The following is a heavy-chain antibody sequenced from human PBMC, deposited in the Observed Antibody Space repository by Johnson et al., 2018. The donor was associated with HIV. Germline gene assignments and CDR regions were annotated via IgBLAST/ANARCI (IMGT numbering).Heavy chain of an antibody. CDR1: GFTFDDYA. CDR2: ISWNSGSI. J-gene: IGHJ3*02. D-gene: IGHD4-23*01. CDR3: AKAATTVVTLEGDAFDI. Sequence: VLLVEYGGGLVQPGRSLRLSCAASGFTFDDYAMHWVRQAQGKGLEWVSGISWNSGSIGYADSVKGRFTISRDNAKNSLYLQMNSPRAEDTALYYCAKAATTVVTLEGDAFDIWGQGTMVTVSS. V-gene: IGHV3-9*01.